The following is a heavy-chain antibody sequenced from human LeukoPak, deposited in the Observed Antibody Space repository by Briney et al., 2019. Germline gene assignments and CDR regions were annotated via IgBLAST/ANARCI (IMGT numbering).Heavy chain of an antibody. CDR3: ARHLYRAFDY. D-gene: IGHD1-26*01. J-gene: IGHJ4*02. Sequence: GGSLRLSPAASGFTFSTFSMNWVRQAPGKGLERVSYISSSSSFIYSADSAKGRFTISRDSAKNSLYLQMNGLRDEDTAVYYCARHLYRAFDYWGQGTLVTVSS. CDR2: ISSSSSFI. CDR1: GFTFSTFS. V-gene: IGHV3-48*02.